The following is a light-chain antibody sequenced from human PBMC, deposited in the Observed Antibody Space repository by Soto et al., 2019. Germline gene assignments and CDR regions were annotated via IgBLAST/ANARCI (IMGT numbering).Light chain of an antibody. CDR1: QSVSSY. J-gene: IGKJ1*01. CDR3: QQYNNWPRT. CDR2: GAS. Sequence: EIALTQSPATLSLSTGESATLSCGASQSVSSYLAWYQQKPGQAPRLLIYGASTRATGIPARFSGSGSGTEFTLTISSLQSEDFAVYYCQQYNNWPRTFGQGTKWIS. V-gene: IGKV3-15*01.